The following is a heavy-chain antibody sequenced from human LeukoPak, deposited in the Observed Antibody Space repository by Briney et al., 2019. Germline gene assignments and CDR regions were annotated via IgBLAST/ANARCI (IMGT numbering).Heavy chain of an antibody. V-gene: IGHV4-39*07. J-gene: IGHJ4*02. Sequence: SETLSLTCTVSGGSISSSTYYWGWIRQPPGKGLEWIGSIFYSGRTYYNPSLKSRVTISVDTSKNQFSLKLSSVTAADTAVYYCARGFDNLGSGWYSYWGQGTLVTVSS. CDR1: GGSISSSTYY. D-gene: IGHD6-19*01. CDR3: ARGFDNLGSGWYSY. CDR2: IFYSGRT.